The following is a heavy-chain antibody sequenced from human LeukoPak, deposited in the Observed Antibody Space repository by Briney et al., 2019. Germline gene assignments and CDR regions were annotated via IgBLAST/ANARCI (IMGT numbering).Heavy chain of an antibody. J-gene: IGHJ4*02. V-gene: IGHV4-59*01. CDR3: ASHKGF. CDR1: GGSISKNY. CDR2: IYYSGST. Sequence: IPSETLSLTCTVSGGSISKNYWSWFRQPPGKGLEWIGYIYYSGSTNYNPSLKSRVTISVDTSKSQFSLKLSSVSAADTAVYYCASHKGFWGQGTLVTVSS.